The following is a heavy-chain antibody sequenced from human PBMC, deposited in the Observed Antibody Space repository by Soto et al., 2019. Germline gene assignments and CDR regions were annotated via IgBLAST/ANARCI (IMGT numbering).Heavy chain of an antibody. V-gene: IGHV1-8*01. CDR1: GYTFTSYN. CDR2: MNPNSGNT. J-gene: IGHJ6*03. CDR3: AREAGYDPYVYYHYMDV. Sequence: ASVKVSCKASGYTFTSYNINWVRQATGQGLERMGWMNPNSGNTGYAEKFQGRVTMTRNSSISTAYMELSGLRSEDTAVYYCAREAGYDPYVYYHYMDVWGKGTTVTVSS. D-gene: IGHD3-3*01.